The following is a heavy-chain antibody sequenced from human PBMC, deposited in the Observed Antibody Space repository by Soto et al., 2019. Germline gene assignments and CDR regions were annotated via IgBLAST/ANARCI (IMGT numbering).Heavy chain of an antibody. CDR3: ARARTSSCPVGCWFDP. Sequence: SVKVSCTASGGTFNSYASIWVRQAPRQGLEWMGGIIPIFGTGNYAQKFQGRVTITADESTSTAYMELSSLRSEDTAVYYCARARTSSCPVGCWFDPWGQGTLVTVS. CDR2: IIPIFGTG. V-gene: IGHV1-69*13. CDR1: GGTFNSYA. J-gene: IGHJ5*02. D-gene: IGHD2-15*01.